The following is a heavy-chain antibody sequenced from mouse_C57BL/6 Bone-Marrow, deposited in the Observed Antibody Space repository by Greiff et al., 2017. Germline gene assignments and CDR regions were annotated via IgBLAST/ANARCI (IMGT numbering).Heavy chain of an antibody. V-gene: IGHV5-9-1*02. CDR3: TRDYYYGSSPFAY. CDR2: IGSGGEYI. J-gene: IGHJ3*01. D-gene: IGHD1-1*01. CDR1: GFTFSSYA. Sequence: EVMLVESGEGLVKPGGSLKLSCAASGFTFSSYAMSWVRQTPEKRLEWVAYIGSGGEYIYDADTVKGRFTISRDNARNTLYLQMSSLKSEDTAMYYCTRDYYYGSSPFAYWGQGTLVTVSA.